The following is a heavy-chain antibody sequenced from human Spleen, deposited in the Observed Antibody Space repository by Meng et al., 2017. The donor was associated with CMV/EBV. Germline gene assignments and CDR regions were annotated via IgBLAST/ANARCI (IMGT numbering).Heavy chain of an antibody. CDR1: FTSYF. V-gene: IGHV1-46*01. Sequence: FTSYFFHWVRQAPGQGLERMAMIKPNGGRTAYAQSFQDRVTMTWDMSTSTVYMEVGNLRSDDTAIYYCARGLFDYNIDQRAYYFDSWGQGTLVTVSS. D-gene: IGHD3-9*01. CDR2: IKPNGGRT. J-gene: IGHJ4*02. CDR3: ARGLFDYNIDQRAYYFDS.